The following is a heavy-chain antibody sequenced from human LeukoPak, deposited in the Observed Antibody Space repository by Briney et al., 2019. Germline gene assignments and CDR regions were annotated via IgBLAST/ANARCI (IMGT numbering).Heavy chain of an antibody. CDR2: ISYDGSTT. J-gene: IGHJ5*02. CDR3: AKLTRGYCSSTACPNWLDP. Sequence: GKSLRLSCAASGFTFSSIAMHWVRQAPGMGLEWVAVISYDGSTTYYAGSVKGRFTISRDNSKNTLYLQMNSLRAGDTAIFYCAKLTRGYCSSTACPNWLDPWGQGTLVTVSS. D-gene: IGHD2-2*01. CDR1: GFTFSSIA. V-gene: IGHV3-30-3*01.